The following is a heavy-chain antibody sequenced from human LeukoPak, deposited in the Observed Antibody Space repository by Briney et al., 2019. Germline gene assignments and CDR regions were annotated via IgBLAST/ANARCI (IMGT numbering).Heavy chain of an antibody. Sequence: GASVKVSCKASGYTFTSYGISWVRQAPGQGLEWMGWISAYNGNTNYAQKLQGRVTMTTDTSTSTAYMELRSLRSDDTAVYHCARDWAYYGGNFRGQIDYWGQGTLVTVSS. J-gene: IGHJ4*02. CDR2: ISAYNGNT. CDR3: ARDWAYYGGNFRGQIDY. V-gene: IGHV1-18*01. D-gene: IGHD2-21*02. CDR1: GYTFTSYG.